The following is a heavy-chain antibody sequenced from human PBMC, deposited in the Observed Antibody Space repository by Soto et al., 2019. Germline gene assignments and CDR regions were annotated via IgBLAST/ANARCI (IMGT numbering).Heavy chain of an antibody. D-gene: IGHD6-13*01. CDR3: ARDPATRYSSSEFDP. CDR2: ISYDGSNK. J-gene: IGHJ5*02. CDR1: GITFSSYG. V-gene: IGHV3-33*08. Sequence: GGSLRLSCAASGITFSSYGMHWVRQAPGKGLEWVAGISYDGSNKYYADSVKGRFTISRDNSKNTLYLQMNSLRAEDTAVYYCARDPATRYSSSEFDPWGQGTLVTVSS.